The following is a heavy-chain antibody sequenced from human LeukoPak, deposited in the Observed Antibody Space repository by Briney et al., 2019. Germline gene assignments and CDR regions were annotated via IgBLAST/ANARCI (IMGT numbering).Heavy chain of an antibody. Sequence: PGGSLRLSCSASGLTFSASGMNWVRQAPGKGLEWVAVISYDGSNKYYADSVKGRFTISRDNSKNTLYLQMNSLRAEDTAVYYCAKDPCSTKWLRCRYYFDYWGQGTLVTVSS. V-gene: IGHV3-30*18. CDR1: GLTFSASG. J-gene: IGHJ4*02. D-gene: IGHD5-12*01. CDR2: ISYDGSNK. CDR3: AKDPCSTKWLRCRYYFDY.